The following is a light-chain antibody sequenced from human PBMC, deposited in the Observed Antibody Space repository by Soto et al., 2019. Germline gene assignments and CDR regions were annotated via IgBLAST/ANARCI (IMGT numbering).Light chain of an antibody. Sequence: EIVMTQSPATLSVSPGERATFSCRASQRVSSKLAWYQQKPGQAPRLVIYDASTRATGFPATFSGSGSGTDFTLTISDLQSEDFAVYYCQQYYNLPYTFGQGTKLEIK. CDR3: QQYYNLPYT. V-gene: IGKV3-15*01. CDR1: QRVSSK. CDR2: DAS. J-gene: IGKJ2*01.